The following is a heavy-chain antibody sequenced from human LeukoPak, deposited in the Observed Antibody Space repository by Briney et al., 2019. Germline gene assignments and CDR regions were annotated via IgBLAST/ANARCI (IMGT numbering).Heavy chain of an antibody. CDR3: ARGMRDGYNKWFDP. CDR1: GGSIISGIYY. D-gene: IGHD5-24*01. J-gene: IGHJ5*02. Sequence: PSQTLSLTCTVSGGSIISGIYYWSWIRQPAGKGLEWIGRIYTSGSSNYNPSLKSRVTISVDTSKNQFSLKLSSVTAADTAVYYCARGMRDGYNKWFDPWGQATLVTVSS. V-gene: IGHV4-61*02. CDR2: IYTSGSS.